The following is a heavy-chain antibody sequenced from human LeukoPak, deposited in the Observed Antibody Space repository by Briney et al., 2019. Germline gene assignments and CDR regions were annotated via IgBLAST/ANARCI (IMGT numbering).Heavy chain of an antibody. Sequence: SETLSLTCTVSGGSISSYYWSWIRQPPGKGLEWIGSIYYSGSTYYNPSLKSRVTISVDTSKNQFSLKLSSVTAADTAVYYCARPLDAFDIWGQGTMVTVSS. CDR3: ARPLDAFDI. J-gene: IGHJ3*02. CDR1: GGSISSYY. CDR2: IYYSGST. V-gene: IGHV4-39*01.